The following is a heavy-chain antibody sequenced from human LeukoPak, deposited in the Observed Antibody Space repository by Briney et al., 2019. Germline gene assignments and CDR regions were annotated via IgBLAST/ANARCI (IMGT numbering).Heavy chain of an antibody. Sequence: PGGSLRLSCAASGFTVSSNYMSWVRQAPGKGLEWVSVIYSGGTTNYADSEKGRFTISRDNSKNTPYLQMNSLRAEDTAVYYCARVGAREWLVRGAIDYWGQGTLVTVSS. V-gene: IGHV3-53*01. J-gene: IGHJ4*02. D-gene: IGHD6-19*01. CDR3: ARVGAREWLVRGAIDY. CDR1: GFTVSSNY. CDR2: IYSGGTT.